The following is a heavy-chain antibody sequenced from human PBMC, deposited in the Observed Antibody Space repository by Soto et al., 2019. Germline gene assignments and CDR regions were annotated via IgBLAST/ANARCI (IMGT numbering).Heavy chain of an antibody. CDR2: IYYSGST. CDR1: GGSISIGDYY. Sequence: SETLSLTCTVSGGSISIGDYYWSCIRQPPGKGLEWIGYIYYSGSTYYNPSLKSRVTISVDTSKNQFSLKLSSVTAADTAVYYCARDRITGTYYYYYGMDVWGQGTTVTVSS. J-gene: IGHJ6*02. CDR3: ARDRITGTYYYYYGMDV. D-gene: IGHD1-20*01. V-gene: IGHV4-30-4*01.